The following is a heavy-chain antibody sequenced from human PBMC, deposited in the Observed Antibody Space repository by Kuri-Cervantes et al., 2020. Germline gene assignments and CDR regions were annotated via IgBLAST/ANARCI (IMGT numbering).Heavy chain of an antibody. CDR3: ARDVPYYDFWSGWEPSYYYYGMDV. J-gene: IGHJ6*02. CDR2: SNAGNGNT. Sequence: ASVKVSCKASGYTFTSYAMHWVRQAPGQRLEWMGWSNAGNGNTKYSQEFQGRVTMTRDTSISTAYMELSRLRSDDTAVYYCARDVPYYDFWSGWEPSYYYYGMDVWGQGTTVTVSS. V-gene: IGHV1-3*02. D-gene: IGHD3-3*01. CDR1: GYTFTSYA.